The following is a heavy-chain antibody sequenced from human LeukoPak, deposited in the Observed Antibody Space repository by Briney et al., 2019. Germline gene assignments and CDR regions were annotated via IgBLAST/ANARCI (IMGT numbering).Heavy chain of an antibody. J-gene: IGHJ5*02. Sequence: KPSETLSLTCAVYGGSFSGYYWSWIRQPPGKGLEWIGEINHSGSTNYNPSLKSRVTISVDTSKNQFSLKLSSVTAADTAVYYCARGRTYYYGSGSYYTAHWFDPWGQGTLVTVSS. V-gene: IGHV4-34*01. CDR1: GGSFSGYY. CDR2: INHSGST. CDR3: ARGRTYYYGSGSYYTAHWFDP. D-gene: IGHD3-10*01.